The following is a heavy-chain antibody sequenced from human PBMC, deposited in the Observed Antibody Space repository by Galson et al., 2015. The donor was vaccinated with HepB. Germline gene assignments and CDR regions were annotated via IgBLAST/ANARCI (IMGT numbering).Heavy chain of an antibody. D-gene: IGHD3-10*01. CDR1: GFTFSSYS. CDR3: ARGYWFEY. CDR2: IKQDGSEK. V-gene: IGHV3-7*01. Sequence: SLRLSCAASGFTFSSYSMNWVRQAPGKGLEWVANIKQDGSEKYYVDSVKGRFTISRDNAKNSLYLQMNSLRAEDTAVYYCARGYWFEYWGQGTLVTVSS. J-gene: IGHJ4*02.